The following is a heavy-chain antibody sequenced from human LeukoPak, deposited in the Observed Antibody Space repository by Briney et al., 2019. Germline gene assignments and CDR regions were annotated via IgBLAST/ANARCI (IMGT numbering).Heavy chain of an antibody. CDR3: ARDLDSGFYAFDI. CDR1: GGSISSSSYY. J-gene: IGHJ3*02. CDR2: ISYSGST. V-gene: IGHV4-39*07. D-gene: IGHD3-22*01. Sequence: SETLSLTCTVSGGSISSSSYYWGWIRQPPGKGLEWIGSISYSGSTHYNPSLKSRVTISVDTSKNQFSLRLSSVTAADTAVYYCARDLDSGFYAFDIWGQGTMVTVSS.